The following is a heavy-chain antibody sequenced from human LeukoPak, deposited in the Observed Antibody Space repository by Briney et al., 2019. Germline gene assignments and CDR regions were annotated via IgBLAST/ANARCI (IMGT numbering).Heavy chain of an antibody. CDR3: AGARFARFDY. CDR1: GGSFSGYY. Sequence: NTSETLSLTCAVYGGSFSGYYWSWIRQPPGKGLEWIGEINHSGSTNYNPSLKSRVTISVDTSKNQFSLKLSSVTAADTAVYYCAGARFARFDYWGQGTLVTVSS. V-gene: IGHV4-34*01. D-gene: IGHD3-16*01. J-gene: IGHJ4*02. CDR2: INHSGST.